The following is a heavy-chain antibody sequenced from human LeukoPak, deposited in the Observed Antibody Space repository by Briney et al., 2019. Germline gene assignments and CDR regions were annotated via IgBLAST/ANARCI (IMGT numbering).Heavy chain of an antibody. D-gene: IGHD3-16*01. Sequence: SETLSLTCTVSGGSFSSGSYYWSWIRQPPGTGLEWIGYIYYSGSTNYNPSLKSRVTISVDTSKNQFSLKLSSVTAADTAVYYCARVWGYGSYFDYWGQGTLVTVSS. J-gene: IGHJ4*02. CDR3: ARVWGYGSYFDY. CDR2: IYYSGST. CDR1: GGSFSSGSYY. V-gene: IGHV4-61*01.